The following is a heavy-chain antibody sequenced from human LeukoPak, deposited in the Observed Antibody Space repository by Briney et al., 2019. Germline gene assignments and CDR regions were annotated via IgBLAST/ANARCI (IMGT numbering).Heavy chain of an antibody. CDR1: GFTFSSYG. CDR2: ISSSGSTI. J-gene: IGHJ6*04. CDR3: AELGITMIGGV. Sequence: PGGSLRLSCAASGFTFSSYGMTWVRQAPGKGLEWVSYISSSGSTIYYADSVKGRFTISRDNAKNSLYLQMNSLRAEDTAVYYCAELGITMIGGVWGKGTTVTISS. V-gene: IGHV3-48*04. D-gene: IGHD3-10*02.